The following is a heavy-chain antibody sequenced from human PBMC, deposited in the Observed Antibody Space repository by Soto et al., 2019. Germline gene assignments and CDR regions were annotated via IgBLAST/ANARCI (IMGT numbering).Heavy chain of an antibody. V-gene: IGHV4-39*01. CDR3: ARRTVNIRTFYSGLKTHCFDY. CDR1: GGSISSSSYY. Sequence: QLQLQESGPGLVKPSETLSLTCAVSGGSISSSSYYWGWIRQPPGKGLEWIGSIYYCGSTYYTPSLQSRVAISVDTSKNQFSLKLNSVTAADTAVYYCARRTVNIRTFYSGLKTHCFDYWGQGTLVTVSS. J-gene: IGHJ4*02. D-gene: IGHD6-19*01. CDR2: IYYCGST.